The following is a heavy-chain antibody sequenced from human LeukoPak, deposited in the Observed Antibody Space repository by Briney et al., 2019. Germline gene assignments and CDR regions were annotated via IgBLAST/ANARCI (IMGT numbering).Heavy chain of an antibody. CDR2: IIPIFGTA. D-gene: IGHD3-10*01. CDR3: ARGTDYYGSGSHFDY. Sequence: SVKVSCKASGGTFSSYAISWVRQAPGQGLEWMGGIIPIFGTANYAQKFQGRVTITTDESTSTAYMELSSLRSEDTAVYYCARGTDYYGSGSHFDYWGQGTLVTVSS. J-gene: IGHJ4*01. CDR1: GGTFSSYA. V-gene: IGHV1-69*05.